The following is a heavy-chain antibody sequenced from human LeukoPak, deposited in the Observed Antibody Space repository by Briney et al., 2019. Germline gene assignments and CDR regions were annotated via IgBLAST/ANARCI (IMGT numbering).Heavy chain of an antibody. D-gene: IGHD3-3*01. CDR1: GYTFTSYY. CDR3: ARDSSRTYYDFWSGYSTPVNWFDP. J-gene: IGHJ5*02. Sequence: ASVKVSCKASGYTFTSYYMHWVRQAPGQGLEWMGIINPSGGSTSYAQKFQGRVTMTRDTSTSTVYMELSSLRSEDTAVYYCARDSSRTYYDFWSGYSTPVNWFDPWGQGTLVTVSS. CDR2: INPSGGST. V-gene: IGHV1-46*01.